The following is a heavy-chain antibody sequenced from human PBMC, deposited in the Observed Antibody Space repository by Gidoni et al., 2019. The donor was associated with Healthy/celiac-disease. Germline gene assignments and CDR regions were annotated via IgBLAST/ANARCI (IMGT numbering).Heavy chain of an antibody. Sequence: QVQLQQWGAGLLKPSETMSLTCAVYGWSFSGYYWSWIRQPPGKGLEWIWEINHSGGTNYNPSLRRLVTISVDTSKNQFSLKLSSVTATGTAVYYRARNRHQWLVSYNWFDPWGQGTLVTVSS. CDR3: ARNRHQWLVSYNWFDP. J-gene: IGHJ5*02. CDR2: INHSGGT. V-gene: IGHV4-34*01. D-gene: IGHD6-19*01. CDR1: GWSFSGYY.